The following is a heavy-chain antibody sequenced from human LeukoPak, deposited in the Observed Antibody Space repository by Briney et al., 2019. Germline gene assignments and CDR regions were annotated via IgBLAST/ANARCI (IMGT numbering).Heavy chain of an antibody. J-gene: IGHJ4*02. CDR2: IYYSGTT. D-gene: IGHD3-10*01. CDR3: ARDPVYGSGTF. V-gene: IGHV4-30-4*01. Sequence: SETLSLTCTVAGGSIGTGDYYWSWIRQPPGKGLEWIGYIYYSGTTYYNPSLKGRISFSMQTSKNQFSLNLRSVTAADTAVYYCARDPVYGSGTFWGQGTLVTVSS. CDR1: GGSIGTGDYY.